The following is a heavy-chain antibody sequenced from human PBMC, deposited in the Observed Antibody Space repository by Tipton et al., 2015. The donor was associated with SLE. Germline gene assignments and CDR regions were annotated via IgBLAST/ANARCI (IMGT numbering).Heavy chain of an antibody. CDR3: VKDLRFGYGYDYFDY. Sequence: SLRLSCEASGFTFSSYGMHWVRQAPGKGLEWVAVILYDGSNKYYADSVKGRFTISRDNSKNTLYLQMNSLRAEDTAVYYCVKDLRFGYGYDYFDYWGQGTLVTVSS. CDR2: ILYDGSNK. D-gene: IGHD5-18*01. V-gene: IGHV3-30*18. CDR1: GFTFSSYG. J-gene: IGHJ4*02.